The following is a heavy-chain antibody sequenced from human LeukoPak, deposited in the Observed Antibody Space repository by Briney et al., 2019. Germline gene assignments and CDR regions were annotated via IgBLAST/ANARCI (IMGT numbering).Heavy chain of an antibody. J-gene: IGHJ3*02. Sequence: SGPVLVKPTETLTLTCTVSGFSLSNARMGVSWIRQPPGKALEWLAHIFSNDEKSYSSSLKSRLTISKDTSKSQVVLTMTNMDPVDTATYYCARISWEPGSLAFDIWGQGTMVTVSS. CDR1: GFSLSNARMG. V-gene: IGHV2-26*01. CDR2: IFSNDEK. CDR3: ARISWEPGSLAFDI. D-gene: IGHD1-26*01.